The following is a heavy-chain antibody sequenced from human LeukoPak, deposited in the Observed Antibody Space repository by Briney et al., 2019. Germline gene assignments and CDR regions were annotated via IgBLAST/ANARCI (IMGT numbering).Heavy chain of an antibody. CDR2: IYYSGST. Sequence: SETLSLTCTVSGGSISSYYWSWIRQPPGKGLEWIGYIYYSGSTNYNPSLKSRVTISVDTSKNQFSLKLSSVTAADTAVYYCARHVSLSRFYYFDYWGQGTLVTVSS. J-gene: IGHJ4*02. CDR1: GGSISSYY. CDR3: ARHVSLSRFYYFDY. D-gene: IGHD5/OR15-5a*01. V-gene: IGHV4-59*08.